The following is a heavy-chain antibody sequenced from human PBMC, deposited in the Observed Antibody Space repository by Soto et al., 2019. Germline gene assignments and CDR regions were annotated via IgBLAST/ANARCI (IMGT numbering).Heavy chain of an antibody. CDR2: ISSSSSYI. Sequence: GGSLRLSCAASGFTFSSYSMNWVRQAPGKGLEWVSSISSSSSYIYYADSVKGRFTISRDNAKNSLYLQMNSLRAEDTAVYYCARDHYYDSSGWEDAFDIWGQGTMVTVSS. J-gene: IGHJ3*02. D-gene: IGHD3-22*01. CDR1: GFTFSSYS. V-gene: IGHV3-21*01. CDR3: ARDHYYDSSGWEDAFDI.